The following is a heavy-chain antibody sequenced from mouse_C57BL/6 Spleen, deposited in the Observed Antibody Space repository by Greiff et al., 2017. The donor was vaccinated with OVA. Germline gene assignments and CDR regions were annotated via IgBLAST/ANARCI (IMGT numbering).Heavy chain of an antibody. V-gene: IGHV1-75*01. J-gene: IGHJ4*01. D-gene: IGHD1-1*01. CDR1: GYTFTDYY. Sequence: QVQLKQSGPELVKPGASVKISCKASGYTFTDYYINWVKQRPGQGLEWIGWIFPGSGSTYYNEKFKGKATLTVDKSSSTAYMLLSSLTSEDSAVYFCARWYYGRGSYYYAMDYWGQGTSVTVSS. CDR2: IFPGSGST. CDR3: ARWYYGRGSYYYAMDY.